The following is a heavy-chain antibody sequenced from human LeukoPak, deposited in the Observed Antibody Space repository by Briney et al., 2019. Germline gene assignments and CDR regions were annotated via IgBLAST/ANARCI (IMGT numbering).Heavy chain of an antibody. J-gene: IGHJ6*02. V-gene: IGHV1-69*13. CDR3: ARERSSGWYPNYYYYGMDV. CDR2: IIPIFGTA. CDR1: GGTFSSYA. Sequence: ASVKVSCKASGGTFSSYAISWVRQAPGQGLEWTGGIIPIFGTANYAQKFQGRVTITAGESTSTAYMELSSLRSEDTAVYYCARERSSGWYPNYYYYGMDVWGQGTTVTVSS. D-gene: IGHD6-19*01.